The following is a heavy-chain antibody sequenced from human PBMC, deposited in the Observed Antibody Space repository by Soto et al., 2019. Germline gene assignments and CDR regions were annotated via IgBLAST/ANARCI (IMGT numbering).Heavy chain of an antibody. CDR1: GFTFSSYN. CDR2: ISSSSSYI. Sequence: EVHLVESGGGLVKPGGSLRLSCAASGFTFSSYNMNWVRQAPGKGLEWVSCISSSSSYIYYADSVKGRFTISRDNAKNSLFLQLNGLRAEDTAVYYCVRELMVRGIDWFDPWGQGTLVTVSS. D-gene: IGHD2-8*01. CDR3: VRELMVRGIDWFDP. J-gene: IGHJ5*02. V-gene: IGHV3-21*06.